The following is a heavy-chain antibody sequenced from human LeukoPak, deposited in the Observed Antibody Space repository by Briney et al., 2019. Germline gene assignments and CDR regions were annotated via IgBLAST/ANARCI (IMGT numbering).Heavy chain of an antibody. CDR3: AKMQGYFDY. V-gene: IGHV3-23*01. Sequence: GGSLRLSCAASQFTFSNYGMAWVRQAPGKGLEWVSAITGSGGTTYYADSVKGRFTISRDNSKNTVSLQMNSLRAEDTAIYYCAKMQGYFDYWGQGALVTVSS. CDR1: QFTFSNYG. J-gene: IGHJ4*02. CDR2: ITGSGGTT.